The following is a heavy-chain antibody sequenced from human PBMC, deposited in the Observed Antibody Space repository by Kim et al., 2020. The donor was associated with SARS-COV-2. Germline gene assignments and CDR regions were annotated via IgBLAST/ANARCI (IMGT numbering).Heavy chain of an antibody. D-gene: IGHD6-6*01. V-gene: IGHV1-69*13. CDR3: ARDPRPGLNKNWFDP. Sequence: SVKVSCKASGGTFSSYAISWVRQAPGQGLEWMGGIIPIFGTANYAQKFQGRVTITADESTSTAYMELSSLRSEDTAVYYCARDPRPGLNKNWFDPWGQGTLVTVSS. CDR2: IIPIFGTA. J-gene: IGHJ5*02. CDR1: GGTFSSYA.